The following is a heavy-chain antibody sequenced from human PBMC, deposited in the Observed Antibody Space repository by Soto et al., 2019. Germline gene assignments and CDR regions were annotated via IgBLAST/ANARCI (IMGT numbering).Heavy chain of an antibody. D-gene: IGHD2-2*03. CDR1: GYTFTSYG. Sequence: ASVKVSCKASGYTFTSYGISWVRQAPGQGLEWMGWISAYNGNTNYAQKLQGRVTMTTDTSTSTAYMELRSPRSDDTAVYYCARDGVGYCISTSCLNWFDPWGQGTLVTASS. CDR2: ISAYNGNT. J-gene: IGHJ5*02. V-gene: IGHV1-18*01. CDR3: ARDGVGYCISTSCLNWFDP.